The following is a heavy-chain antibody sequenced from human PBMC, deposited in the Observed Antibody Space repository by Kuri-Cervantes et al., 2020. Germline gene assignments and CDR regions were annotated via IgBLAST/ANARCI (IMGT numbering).Heavy chain of an antibody. CDR1: GYSISSGYY. CDR3: ARLVSTYYDFWSGYYLNWFDP. J-gene: IGHJ5*02. Sequence: SQTLSLTCAVSGYSISSGYYWGWIRQPPGKGLEWIGSIYHSGSTYYNPSLKSRVTISVDTSKNQFSLKLSSVTAADTAVYYCARLVSTYYDFWSGYYLNWFDPWGQGTLVTVSS. CDR2: IYHSGST. D-gene: IGHD3-3*01. V-gene: IGHV4-38-2*01.